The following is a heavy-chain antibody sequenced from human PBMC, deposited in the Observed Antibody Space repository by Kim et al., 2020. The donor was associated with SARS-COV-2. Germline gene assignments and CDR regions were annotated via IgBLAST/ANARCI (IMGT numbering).Heavy chain of an antibody. J-gene: IGHJ6*02. V-gene: IGHV4-34*01. Sequence: SETLSLTCGFSGGSFSGFYFHWVRQPPGKGLEWIGESNHAGSTRFNPSLKSRVTISVDSSRKHFSLTMQSLTAADTAVYFCGRSDGPFFNYPVYVWGQGT. CDR2: SNHAGST. CDR1: GGSFSGFY. D-gene: IGHD2-21*02. CDR3: GRSDGPFFNYPVYV.